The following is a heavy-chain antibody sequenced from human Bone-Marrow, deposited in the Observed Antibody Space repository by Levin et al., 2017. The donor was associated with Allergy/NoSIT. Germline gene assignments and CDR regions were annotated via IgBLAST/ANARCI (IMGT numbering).Heavy chain of an antibody. CDR2: AFSRSTSYV. Sequence: SETLSLTCAISGDSVSNNSAAWNWIRQSPSRGPEWLGRTYYRQSPPRGLEWLGGAFSRSTSYVDYAAFVTGRITIESDRNENHFSLHLNSVTPGDSAVYYCARDTYAENGPNGKFDYWGQGILVTVSS. CDR1: GDSVSNNSAA. CDR3: ARDTYAENGPNGKFDY. D-gene: IGHD2-2*01. J-gene: IGHJ4*02. V-gene: IGHV6-1*01.